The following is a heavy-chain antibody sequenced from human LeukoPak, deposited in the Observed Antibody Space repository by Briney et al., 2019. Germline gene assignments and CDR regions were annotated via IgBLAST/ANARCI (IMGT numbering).Heavy chain of an antibody. CDR1: GGSFSGYY. CDR3: ARDRRIGRGYSYGSRFDI. CDR2: INHSGST. J-gene: IGHJ3*02. Sequence: PSDTLSLTCAVYGGSFSGYYWSWIRQPPGKGLEWIGEINHSGSTNYNPSLKSRVTISVDTSKNQFSLKLSSVTAADTAVYYCARDRRIGRGYSYGSRFDIWGQGTMVTVSS. V-gene: IGHV4-34*01. D-gene: IGHD5-18*01.